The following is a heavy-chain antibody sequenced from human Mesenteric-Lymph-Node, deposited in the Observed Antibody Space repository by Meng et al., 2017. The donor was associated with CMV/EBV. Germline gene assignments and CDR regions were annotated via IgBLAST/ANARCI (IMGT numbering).Heavy chain of an antibody. Sequence: ASVKVSCKASGYTFTSYGISWVRQAPGQGLEWMGWISAYNGNTNYAQKFQGRVTITADESTSTAYMGLSSMRSEDTAVYYCARGGGLDDFWSGYYGPHWFDHWGQGTLVTVSS. CDR1: GYTFTSYG. CDR2: ISAYNGNT. J-gene: IGHJ5*02. D-gene: IGHD3-3*01. V-gene: IGHV1-18*01. CDR3: ARGGGLDDFWSGYYGPHWFDH.